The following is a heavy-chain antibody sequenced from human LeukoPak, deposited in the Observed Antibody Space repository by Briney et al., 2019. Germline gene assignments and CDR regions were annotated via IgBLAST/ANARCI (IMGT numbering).Heavy chain of an antibody. J-gene: IGHJ4*02. CDR2: IYTSGST. D-gene: IGHD3-10*01. CDR1: GGSISSYY. V-gene: IGHV4-4*07. CDR3: ARARKNNYYGSERFDY. Sequence: SETLSLTCTVSGGSISSYYWSWIRQPAGKGLEWIGRIYTSGSTNYNPSLKSRVTTSVDTSKNLFSLKLSSVTAADTAVYYCARARKNNYYGSERFDYWGQGTLVTVSS.